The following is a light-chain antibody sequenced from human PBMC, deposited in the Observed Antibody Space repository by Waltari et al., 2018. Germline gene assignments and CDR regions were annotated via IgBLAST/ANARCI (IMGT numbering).Light chain of an antibody. J-gene: IGLJ1*01. CDR1: SSNIGAGYD. Sequence: QSVLTQPPSVSGAPGQRVTISCTGSSSNIGAGYDVHWYQKLPGTAPKLLIYDNTNRPSGVPDRFSGSKSGTSASLAITGLQAEDEADYYCQSYDSSLSGFYVFGTGT. CDR2: DNT. V-gene: IGLV1-40*01. CDR3: QSYDSSLSGFYV.